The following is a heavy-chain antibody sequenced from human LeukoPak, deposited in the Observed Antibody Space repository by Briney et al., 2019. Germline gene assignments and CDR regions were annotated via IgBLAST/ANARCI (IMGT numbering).Heavy chain of an antibody. V-gene: IGHV4-39*01. Sequence: SETLSLTCTVSGGSISSSSYYWGWIRQPPGKGLGWIGSIYYSGSTYYSPSLKSRVTISVDTSKNQFSLKLSSVTAADTAVYYCARQYYYDSSGYYLGEYYFDYWGQGTLVTVSS. CDR2: IYYSGST. J-gene: IGHJ4*02. CDR3: ARQYYYDSSGYYLGEYYFDY. D-gene: IGHD3-22*01. CDR1: GGSISSSSYY.